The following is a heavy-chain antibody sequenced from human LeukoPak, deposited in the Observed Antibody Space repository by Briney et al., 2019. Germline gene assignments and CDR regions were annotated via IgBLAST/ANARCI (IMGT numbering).Heavy chain of an antibody. Sequence: PGGSLRLSCAASGLTFSSYWMSWARHAPGKGLEWVANIKQDGSEKYYVDSVKGRFTISRDNAKSSLYLQMNSLRAEDTAVYYCALGLPGSYFDIWGQGTMVTVSS. J-gene: IGHJ3*02. D-gene: IGHD2/OR15-2a*01. CDR1: GLTFSSYW. CDR2: IKQDGSEK. CDR3: ALGLPGSYFDI. V-gene: IGHV3-7*01.